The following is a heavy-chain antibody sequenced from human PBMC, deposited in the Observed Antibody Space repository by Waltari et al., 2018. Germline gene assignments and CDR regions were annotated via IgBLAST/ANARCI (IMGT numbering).Heavy chain of an antibody. V-gene: IGHV4-34*01. CDR2: INHSGST. CDR3: AKTRMITFGGVIAPAHRGGYFQH. CDR1: GGSFSGYY. D-gene: IGHD3-16*02. J-gene: IGHJ1*01. Sequence: QVQLQQWGAGLLKPSETLSLTCAVYGGSFSGYYWSWLRQPPGKGLAWIGEINHSGSTNYSPSLKSRVTISVDTSKNQFSLKLSSVTAADTAVYYCAKTRMITFGGVIAPAHRGGYFQHWGQGTLVTVSS.